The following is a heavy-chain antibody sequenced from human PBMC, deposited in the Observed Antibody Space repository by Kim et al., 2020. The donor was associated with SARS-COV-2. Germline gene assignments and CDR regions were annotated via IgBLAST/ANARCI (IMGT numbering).Heavy chain of an antibody. CDR1: GESLIGYY. J-gene: IGHJ6*03. CDR2: IDHSGTT. V-gene: IGHV4-34*01. CDR3: ARIGAPATDSDYYIMAV. D-gene: IGHD3-16*01. Sequence: SETLSLTCGVYGESLIGYYWTWIRQPPGKGLEWIGEIDHSGTTSYNPSLKSRATISLATSEKQLSLWLNSVTDADTAVYYCARIGAPATDSDYYIMAVWG.